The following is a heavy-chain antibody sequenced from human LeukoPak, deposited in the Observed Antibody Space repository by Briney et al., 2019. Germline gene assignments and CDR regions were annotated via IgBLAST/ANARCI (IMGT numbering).Heavy chain of an antibody. Sequence: PGGSLRLSCAASGSTFSDYYMSWVRQAPGKGLEWVSGISGSGDNTYYADSVKGRFTISRDNSKNTLYLQMNSLRAEDTAVYYCAKMIRISRSDWYGYGMDVWGQGTTVTVSS. D-gene: IGHD6-19*01. CDR3: AKMIRISRSDWYGYGMDV. CDR1: GSTFSDYY. J-gene: IGHJ6*02. CDR2: ISGSGDNT. V-gene: IGHV3-23*01.